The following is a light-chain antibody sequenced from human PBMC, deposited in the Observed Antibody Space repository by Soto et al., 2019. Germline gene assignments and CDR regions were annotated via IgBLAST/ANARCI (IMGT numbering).Light chain of an antibody. CDR2: EGS. Sequence: QSVLTQPASVSGSPGQSITISCTGTSSDVGGYDLVSWYQQHPGKAPKLMIYEGSKRPSGVSNRFSGSKSGNTASLTISGLQAEDEADYYCCSYEVISTSVFGTGTKVTVL. J-gene: IGLJ1*01. CDR3: CSYEVISTSV. CDR1: SSDVGGYDL. V-gene: IGLV2-23*01.